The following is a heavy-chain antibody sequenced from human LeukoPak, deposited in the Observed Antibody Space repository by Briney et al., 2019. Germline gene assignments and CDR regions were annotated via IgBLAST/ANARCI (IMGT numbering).Heavy chain of an antibody. J-gene: IGHJ3*02. CDR2: IIPIFGTA. D-gene: IGHD3-10*01. CDR1: GGTFSSYA. V-gene: IGHV1-69*13. Sequence: SVKVSCKASGGTFSSYAISWVRQAPGQGLEWMGGIIPIFGTANYAQKFQGRVTITADESTSTAYMELSSLRSEDTAVYYCARAELSYYYGSGSYLSDAFDIWGQGTMVTVSS. CDR3: ARAELSYYYGSGSYLSDAFDI.